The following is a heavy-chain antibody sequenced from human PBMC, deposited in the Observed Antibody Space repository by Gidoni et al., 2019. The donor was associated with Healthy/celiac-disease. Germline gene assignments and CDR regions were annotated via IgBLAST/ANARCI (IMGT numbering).Heavy chain of an antibody. CDR1: GFTFNSYA. D-gene: IGHD1-26*01. CDR3: AKGPVGVTPFDY. Sequence: EVQLLESGGGLVQPGGSLRLSCAASGFTFNSYAMSWVRQAQGKGLEWVAGISGSGGSAYYADSVKGRFTISRDNSKNTLYLQMNRLRAEDTAVYYCAKGPVGVTPFDYWGQGTLVTVSS. CDR2: ISGSGGSA. J-gene: IGHJ4*02. V-gene: IGHV3-23*01.